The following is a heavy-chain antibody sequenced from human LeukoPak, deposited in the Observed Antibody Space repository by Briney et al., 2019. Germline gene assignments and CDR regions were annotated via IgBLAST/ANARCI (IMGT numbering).Heavy chain of an antibody. V-gene: IGHV1-2*02. CDR2: INPNSGGT. D-gene: IGHD3-16*01. CDR3: ARVGEKRIGYDYVWGSYLN. Sequence: ASVKVSCKASGYTFPGYYMHWVRQAPGQGLEWMGWINPNSGGTNYAQKFQGRVTMTRDTSISTAYMELSSLRFEDTAVYYCARVGEKRIGYDYVWGSYLNWGQGTLVTVSS. J-gene: IGHJ4*02. CDR1: GYTFPGYY.